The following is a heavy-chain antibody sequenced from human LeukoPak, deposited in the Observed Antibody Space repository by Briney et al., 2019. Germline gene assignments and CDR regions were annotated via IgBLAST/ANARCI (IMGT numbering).Heavy chain of an antibody. CDR1: EFTFSDSY. D-gene: IGHD3-22*01. CDR2: IGTSSGYT. J-gene: IGHJ3*02. CDR3: AYESSGYHQRSDAFDI. V-gene: IGHV3-11*06. Sequence: GGSLRLSCTASEFTFSDSYMNWIRQAPGKGPEWISLIGTSSGYTDYADSVKGRFTISRDNAKNSLYLQMDSLRVEDTAMYYCAYESSGYHQRSDAFDIWGRGTVVIVSS.